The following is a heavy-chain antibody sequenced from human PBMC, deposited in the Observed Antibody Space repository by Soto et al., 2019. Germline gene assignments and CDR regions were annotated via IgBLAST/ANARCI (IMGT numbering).Heavy chain of an antibody. Sequence: LGESLKISCKGSGYSFTSYWIGWVRQMPGKGLEWMGIIYPDDSDTRYSPSFQGQVTISADKSISTAYLQWSSLKASDTAMYYYARHTKFSSSSPRFDYWGQGTLVTVSS. J-gene: IGHJ4*02. CDR2: IYPDDSDT. CDR1: GYSFTSYW. V-gene: IGHV5-51*01. D-gene: IGHD6-6*01. CDR3: ARHTKFSSSSPRFDY.